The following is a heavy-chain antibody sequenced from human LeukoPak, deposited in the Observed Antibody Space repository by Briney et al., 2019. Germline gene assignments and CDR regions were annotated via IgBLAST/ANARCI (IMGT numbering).Heavy chain of an antibody. CDR1: GFTFSSYA. D-gene: IGHD3-9*01. CDR3: AKGRRYNILTGHYVSEVDP. CDR2: VSGSGDST. J-gene: IGHJ5*02. Sequence: GGSLRLSCAASGFTFSSYAMSWVRQAPGKGLEWVSGVSGSGDSTYYADSVKGRFTISRDNSKNTLYLQMNSLRAEDTAVYYCAKGRRYNILTGHYVSEVDPWGQGTLVTVSS. V-gene: IGHV3-23*01.